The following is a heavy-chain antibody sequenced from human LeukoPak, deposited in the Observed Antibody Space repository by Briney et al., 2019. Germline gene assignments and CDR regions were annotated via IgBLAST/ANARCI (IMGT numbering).Heavy chain of an antibody. Sequence: HSGGSLRLSCAASGFTFRRHWMHWVRQAPGKGLVWVSRINGDGSATYYADSVKGQFSISRDNPKNTLYLHMHSLRADDTAVYYCAREEEMATNTDYWGQGTLVTVSS. CDR3: AREEEMATNTDY. CDR2: INGDGSAT. V-gene: IGHV3-74*01. J-gene: IGHJ4*02. D-gene: IGHD5-24*01. CDR1: GFTFRRHW.